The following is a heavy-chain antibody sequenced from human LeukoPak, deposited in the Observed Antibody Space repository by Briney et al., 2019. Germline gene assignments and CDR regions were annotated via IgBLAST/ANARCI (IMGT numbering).Heavy chain of an antibody. CDR1: GGTFSSYA. CDR2: IIPIFGTV. CDR3: ARDVSHYNYVWGSYRRGSAEDAFDI. Sequence: ASVKVSCKASGGTFSSYAISWVRQAPGQGLEWMGGIIPIFGTVNYAQKFQGRVTITADESTSTAYMELSSLRSEDTAVYYCARDVSHYNYVWGSYRRGSAEDAFDIWGQGTMVTVSS. V-gene: IGHV1-69*13. D-gene: IGHD3-16*02. J-gene: IGHJ3*02.